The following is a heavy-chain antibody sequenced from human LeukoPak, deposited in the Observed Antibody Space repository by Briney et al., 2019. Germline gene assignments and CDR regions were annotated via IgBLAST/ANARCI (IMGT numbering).Heavy chain of an antibody. Sequence: SQTLSLTCAISGDSVSSNSAAWNWIRQSPSRGLEWLGRTYYRSKWYNDDAVFVKSRITINPDTSKDQFSLQMNSVTPEDTAVYYCARGRPSYYGMDVWGQGTTVTVSS. V-gene: IGHV6-1*01. CDR1: GDSVSSNSAA. CDR3: ARGRPSYYGMDV. J-gene: IGHJ6*02. CDR2: TYYRSKWYN.